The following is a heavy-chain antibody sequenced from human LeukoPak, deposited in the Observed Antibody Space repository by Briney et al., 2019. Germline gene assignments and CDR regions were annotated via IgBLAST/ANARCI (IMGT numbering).Heavy chain of an antibody. V-gene: IGHV3-23*01. J-gene: IGHJ4*02. D-gene: IGHD5-12*01. CDR2: IIGSSGDT. Sequence: GRSLRLSCAASGFTFSSYAMHWVRQAPGKGLEWVSLIIGSSGDTFYADSVKGRFTISRDDSKNRLYLQMNSLRAEDTALYYCAKGAYDYIEMGYFDYWGQGTLVTVSS. CDR1: GFTFSSYA. CDR3: AKGAYDYIEMGYFDY.